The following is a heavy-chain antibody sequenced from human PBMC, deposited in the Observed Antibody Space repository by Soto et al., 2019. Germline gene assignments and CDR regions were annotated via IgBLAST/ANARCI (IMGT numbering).Heavy chain of an antibody. CDR2: IYYSGST. Sequence: QVRLQESGPGLVKPSETLSLSCLVSGDSVGNGPYYWSWIRQSPGEGLEWIADIYYSGSTNVNPSLESRVNISIDMSKNQFFLELRSVTAADAAVYFCARVGSSCHSGGCYYYYGLGVWGQGTTVAISS. J-gene: IGHJ6*02. V-gene: IGHV4-61*01. D-gene: IGHD1-26*01. CDR1: GDSVGNGPYY. CDR3: ARVGSSCHSGGCYYYYGLGV.